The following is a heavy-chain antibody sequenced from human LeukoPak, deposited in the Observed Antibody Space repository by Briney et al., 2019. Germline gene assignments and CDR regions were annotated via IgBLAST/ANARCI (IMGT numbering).Heavy chain of an antibody. CDR1: GFTFSTYW. Sequence: PGGSLRLSCAASGFTFSTYWMHWVRQAPGKGLVGVAQINSDGSSTSYADSVKGRFTISRDNAKNTLYLQMINRRAEDTAVYYCGSLTVVAKDHWAQGTLVTVFS. CDR3: GSLTVVAKDH. J-gene: IGHJ4*02. D-gene: IGHD2-21*01. V-gene: IGHV3-74*01. CDR2: INSDGSST.